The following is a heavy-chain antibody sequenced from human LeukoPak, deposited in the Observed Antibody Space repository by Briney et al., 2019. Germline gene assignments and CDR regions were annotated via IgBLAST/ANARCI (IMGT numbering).Heavy chain of an antibody. CDR2: ISSSISTM. Sequence: GGSLRLSCAASGFTFSTYSMNWVRQAPGKGLEWVSYISSSISTMYYADSVEGRFTISRDNAKTSLYLQMNSLRDEDTAIYYCGRNFGEGYCFDIWGQGTLVTVSS. CDR3: GRNFGEGYCFDI. J-gene: IGHJ3*02. CDR1: GFTFSTYS. D-gene: IGHD3-10*01. V-gene: IGHV3-48*02.